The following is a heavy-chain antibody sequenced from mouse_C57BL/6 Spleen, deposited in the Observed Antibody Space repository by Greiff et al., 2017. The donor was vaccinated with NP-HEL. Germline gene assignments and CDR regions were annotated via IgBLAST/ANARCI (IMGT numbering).Heavy chain of an antibody. CDR1: GFSLTSYG. D-gene: IGHD4-1*01. CDR3: ARPLNGTDYAMDY. CDR2: IWSDGST. J-gene: IGHJ4*01. V-gene: IGHV2-6*03. Sequence: QVQLKESGPGLVAPSQSLSITCTVSGFSLTSYGVHWVRQPPGKGLEWLVVIWSDGSTTYNSALKSRLSISKDNSKSQVFLKMNSLQTDDTAMYYCARPLNGTDYAMDYWGQGTSVTVSS.